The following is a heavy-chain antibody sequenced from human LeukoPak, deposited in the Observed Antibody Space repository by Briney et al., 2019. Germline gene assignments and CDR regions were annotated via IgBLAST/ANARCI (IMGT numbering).Heavy chain of an antibody. V-gene: IGHV4-39*01. J-gene: IGHJ4*02. CDR2: IYYSGST. CDR3: ARLVYYGSGMGYFDY. D-gene: IGHD3-10*01. Sequence: SETLSLTCTVSGGSISSSSYYWGWIRQPPGKGLGWIGSIYYSGSTYYNPSLKSRVTISVDTSKNQFSLKLSSVTAADTAVYYCARLVYYGSGMGYFDYWGQGTLVTVSS. CDR1: GGSISSSSYY.